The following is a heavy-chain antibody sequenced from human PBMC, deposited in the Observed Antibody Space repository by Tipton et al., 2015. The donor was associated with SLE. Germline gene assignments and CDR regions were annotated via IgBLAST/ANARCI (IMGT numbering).Heavy chain of an antibody. Sequence: VQLVQSGAEVKRPGESLKISCKGSGYSFTSYWIGWVRQMPGKGLEWMGIIYPGDSDTRYSPSFQGQVTISADKSISTAYLQWSSLKASDTAMYYCATLPGVAGTGDAFDIWGQGTMVTVSS. V-gene: IGHV5-51*03. CDR2: IYPGDSDT. J-gene: IGHJ3*02. CDR1: GYSFTSYW. CDR3: ATLPGVAGTGDAFDI. D-gene: IGHD6-19*01.